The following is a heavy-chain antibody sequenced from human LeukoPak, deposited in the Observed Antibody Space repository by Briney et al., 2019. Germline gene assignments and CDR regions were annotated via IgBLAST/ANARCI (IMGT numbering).Heavy chain of an antibody. J-gene: IGHJ4*02. D-gene: IGHD4-17*01. CDR1: GFTFSSYE. CDR3: ARGQHGESFDY. CDR2: IYSGGST. Sequence: GGSLRLSCAASGFTFSSYEMNWVRQAPGKGLEWVSVIYSGGSTYYADSVKGRFTISRDNSKNTLYLQMNSLRAEDTAVYYCARGQHGESFDYWGQGTLVTVSS. V-gene: IGHV3-66*01.